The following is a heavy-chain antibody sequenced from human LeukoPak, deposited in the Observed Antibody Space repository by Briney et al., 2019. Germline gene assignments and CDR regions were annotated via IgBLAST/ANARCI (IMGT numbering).Heavy chain of an antibody. CDR3: AKSGRIVPDDAFDI. Sequence: GGSLRLSCAASGFTFSSYGMHWVRQAPGKGLEWVAVISYDGSNKYYADSVKGRFTISRDNSKNTLYLQMNSLRAEDTAVYYCAKSGRIVPDDAFDIWGQGTMVTVSS. CDR1: GFTFSSYG. J-gene: IGHJ3*02. D-gene: IGHD2-2*01. CDR2: ISYDGSNK. V-gene: IGHV3-30*18.